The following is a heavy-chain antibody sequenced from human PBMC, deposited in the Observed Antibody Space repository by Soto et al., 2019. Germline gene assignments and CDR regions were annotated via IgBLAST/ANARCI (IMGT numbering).Heavy chain of an antibody. CDR3: ARVLGYGWFDP. CDR2: IKQDGSDN. Sequence: EVQLVESGGDLVQPGGSLRLSCAASGFTFSTYWMGWVRQAPGKGLEWVANIKQDGSDNYYVDSVKGRFTISRDNAKNSLYLQMNSLRVGDTAVYYCARVLGYGWFDPWGQGTLVTVSS. D-gene: IGHD3-16*01. CDR1: GFTFSTYW. V-gene: IGHV3-7*03. J-gene: IGHJ5*02.